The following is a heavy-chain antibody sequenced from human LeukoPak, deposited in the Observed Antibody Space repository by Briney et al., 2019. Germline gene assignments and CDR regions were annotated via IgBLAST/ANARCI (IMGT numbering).Heavy chain of an antibody. CDR1: GFTFSRHW. CDR2: IKQDGSMK. V-gene: IGHV3-7*01. CDR3: ARDESGGYYVY. D-gene: IGHD2-15*01. Sequence: GGSLRLSCEASGFTFSRHWMSWVRQAPGGGREWVANIKQDGSMKQYAASVRGRFIISRDNAKNSVYLQLSSLKAEDSAVYFCARDESGGYYVYWGQGTLVTVSS. J-gene: IGHJ4*02.